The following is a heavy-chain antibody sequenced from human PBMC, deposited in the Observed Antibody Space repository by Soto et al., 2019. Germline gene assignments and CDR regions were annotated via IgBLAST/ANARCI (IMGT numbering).Heavy chain of an antibody. Sequence: SDTLSLTSAVSGGSISSSNWWSWVRQPPGKGLEWIGEIYHSGSTNYNPSLKSRVTISVDKSKNQFSLKLSSVTAADTAVYYCESRKLRVYYYGMEVWGQGTTVTVS. D-gene: IGHD1-26*01. CDR2: IYHSGST. V-gene: IGHV4-4*02. J-gene: IGHJ6*02. CDR3: ESRKLRVYYYGMEV. CDR1: GGSISSSNW.